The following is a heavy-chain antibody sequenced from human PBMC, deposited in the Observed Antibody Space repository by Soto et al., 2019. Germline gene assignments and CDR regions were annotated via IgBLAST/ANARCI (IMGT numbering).Heavy chain of an antibody. J-gene: IGHJ5*02. V-gene: IGHV4-4*02. CDR2: IYHSGST. CDR3: ASYTFSRFVRGPFDP. Sequence: SETLSLTCAVSGGSISSSNWWSWVRQPPGKGLEWIGEIYHSGSTNYNPSLKSRVTISVDKSKNQFSLKLSSVTAADTAVYYCASYTFSRFVRGPFDPWGQGTLVTVSS. D-gene: IGHD3-10*01. CDR1: GGSISSSNW.